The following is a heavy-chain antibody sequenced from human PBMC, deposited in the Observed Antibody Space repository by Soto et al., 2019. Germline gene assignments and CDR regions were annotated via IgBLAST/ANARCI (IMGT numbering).Heavy chain of an antibody. CDR3: GRGSTGSYPGRRIFGC. V-gene: IGHV3-23*01. CDR1: GITFGSRA. J-gene: IGHJ4*02. CDR2: ITDTGGDT. Sequence: GVSLRLSGVASGITFGSRARSWVRQTPGEGLEWVSTITDTGGDTKYADSVRCRFTMSRDNSKKTLYLQRNSLRVEYSALYYGGRGSTGSYPGRRIFGCWGRGSLVTVSS. D-gene: IGHD3-3*02.